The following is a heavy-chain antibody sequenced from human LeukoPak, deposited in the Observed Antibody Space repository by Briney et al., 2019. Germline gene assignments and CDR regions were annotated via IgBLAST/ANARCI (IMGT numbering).Heavy chain of an antibody. J-gene: IGHJ5*02. D-gene: IGHD2-15*01. V-gene: IGHV1-2*07. Sequence: ASVKVSCKASGYTFTGYYMHWVRQAPGQGLEWMGWIKPNSGVTHSAHEFQGRVTMTRDTSISTAYMELSRLRSDDTAVYYCARECSGGSCYGFDPWGQGTLVTVSS. CDR2: IKPNSGVT. CDR3: ARECSGGSCYGFDP. CDR1: GYTFTGYY.